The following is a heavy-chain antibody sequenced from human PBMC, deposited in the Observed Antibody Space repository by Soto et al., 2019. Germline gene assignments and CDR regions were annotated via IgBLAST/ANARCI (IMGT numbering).Heavy chain of an antibody. V-gene: IGHV5-51*01. CDR1: GYSFTTYW. Sequence: PGESLKISCKSYGYSFTTYWIAWVRQMPGKGLEWMGSIHPGESDTRYSPSFQGQVTISADRAITTAYLQWSSLKASDTAMYYCARHEATYYNFYGMYVWGQGNTVTVSS. CDR2: IHPGESDT. J-gene: IGHJ6*02. CDR3: ARHEATYYNFYGMYV.